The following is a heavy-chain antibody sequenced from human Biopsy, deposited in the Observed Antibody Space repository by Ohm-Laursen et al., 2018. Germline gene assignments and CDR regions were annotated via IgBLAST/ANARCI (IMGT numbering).Heavy chain of an antibody. Sequence: SLRLSCAASGFTFSDYYMNWIRQAPGKGLEWVSFITNTGRTVYADSVKGRFTISRDNAENSLYLQMNSLRADDTAVYYCARDTRWSPYHMDVWGQGTTVTVSS. CDR3: ARDTRWSPYHMDV. V-gene: IGHV3-11*01. CDR1: GFTFSDYY. D-gene: IGHD4-23*01. J-gene: IGHJ6*02. CDR2: ITNTGRTV.